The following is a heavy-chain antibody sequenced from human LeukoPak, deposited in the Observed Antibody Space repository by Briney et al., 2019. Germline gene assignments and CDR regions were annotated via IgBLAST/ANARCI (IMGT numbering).Heavy chain of an antibody. V-gene: IGHV3-23*01. CDR1: GFTFSSYA. CDR2: ISGSGGST. Sequence: GGSLRLSCAASGFTFSSYAMSGVRQAPGKGLEWVSAISGSGGSTYYADSVKGRFTISRDNSKNTLYLQMNSLRAEDTAVYYCATPPDTAMVTVRDYWGQGTLVTVSS. CDR3: ATPPDTAMVTVRDY. D-gene: IGHD5-18*01. J-gene: IGHJ4*02.